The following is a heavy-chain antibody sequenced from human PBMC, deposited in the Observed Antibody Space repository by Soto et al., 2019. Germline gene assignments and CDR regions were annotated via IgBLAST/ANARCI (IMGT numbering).Heavy chain of an antibody. CDR1: GGSISSGGYY. D-gene: IGHD6-6*01. Sequence: SETLSLTCTVSGGSISSGGYYWSWIRQHPGKGLEWIGYIYHSGTTYYNPSLKSRVTISVDTSKNQFSLKLTSVTAADTAVYYCARERPDGARLDPWGQGTLVTVSS. CDR3: ARERPDGARLDP. CDR2: IYHSGTT. J-gene: IGHJ5*02. V-gene: IGHV4-31*03.